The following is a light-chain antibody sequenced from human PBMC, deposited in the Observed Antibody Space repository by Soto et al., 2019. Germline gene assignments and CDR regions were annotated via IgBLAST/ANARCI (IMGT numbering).Light chain of an antibody. CDR1: QDIAIY. V-gene: IGKV1-9*01. CDR2: AAS. CDR3: QQLRKYPST. J-gene: IGKJ4*01. Sequence: IQLTQSPSSLAEYVGDRVTITCRASQDIAIYLAWYQQKPGEAPKLLIYAASTLYGGVPSRFSGSGSGTDFALTITSQQAEDFATYYCQQLRKYPSTFGGGTKVDIK.